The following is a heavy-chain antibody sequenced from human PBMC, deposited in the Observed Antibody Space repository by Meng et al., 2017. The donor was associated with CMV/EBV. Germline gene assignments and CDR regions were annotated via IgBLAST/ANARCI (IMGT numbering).Heavy chain of an antibody. CDR3: ARLPPPRYDFWSGYYYYGMDV. CDR2: INPNSGGT. CDR1: GYTFTGYY. V-gene: IGHV1-2*02. D-gene: IGHD3-3*01. Sequence: SVKVSCKASGYTFTGYYMHWVRQAPAQGLAWMGWINPNSGGTNYAQKFQGRVTMTRDTSISTAYIELSRLRSDDTGVYYCARLPPPRYDFWSGYYYYGMDVWGQGTTVTVSS. J-gene: IGHJ6*02.